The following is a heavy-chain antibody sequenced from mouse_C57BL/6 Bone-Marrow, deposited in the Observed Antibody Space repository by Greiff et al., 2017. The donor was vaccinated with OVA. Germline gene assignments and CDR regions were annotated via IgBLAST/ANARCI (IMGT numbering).Heavy chain of an antibody. D-gene: IGHD1-1*01. J-gene: IGHJ1*03. Sequence: SGTVLARPGASVKMSCKTSGYTFTSYWMHWVKQRPGQGLEWIGAIYPGNSDTSYNQKFKGKAKLTAVTSASTAYMELSSLTNEDSAVYYCTNYYDSSYDWYFDVWGTGTTVTVSS. V-gene: IGHV1-5*01. CDR1: GYTFTSYW. CDR2: IYPGNSDT. CDR3: TNYYDSSYDWYFDV.